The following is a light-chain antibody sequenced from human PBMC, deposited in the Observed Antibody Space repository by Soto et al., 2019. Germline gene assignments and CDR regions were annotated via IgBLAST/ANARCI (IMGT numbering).Light chain of an antibody. CDR3: HQYGKSPRT. CDR1: QIVPSDY. V-gene: IGKV3-20*01. CDR2: GAF. J-gene: IGKJ1*01. Sequence: DIVLTQSPGTLSLSPGERVTLSCRPSQIVPSDYLAWYHQEPGQAPRLLIYGAFNRATGIPDRFSGSGSGTDFTLSISRLEPGDFGVYFCHQYGKSPRTFGQGTKVDIK.